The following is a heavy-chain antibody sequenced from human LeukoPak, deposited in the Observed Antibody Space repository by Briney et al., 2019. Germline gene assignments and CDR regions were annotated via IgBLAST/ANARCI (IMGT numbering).Heavy chain of an antibody. D-gene: IGHD6-6*01. CDR2: INPSGGST. V-gene: IGHV1-46*01. CDR3: ARVASIAFDY. Sequence: ASVKVSCKASGGTFSSYAISWVRQAPGQGLEWMGIINPSGGSTSYAQKFQGRVTMTRDTSTSTVYMELSSLRSEDTAVYYCARVASIAFDYWGQGTLVTVSS. CDR1: GGTFSSYA. J-gene: IGHJ4*02.